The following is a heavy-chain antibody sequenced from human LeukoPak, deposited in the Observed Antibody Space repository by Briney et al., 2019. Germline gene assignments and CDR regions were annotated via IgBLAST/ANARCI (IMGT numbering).Heavy chain of an antibody. J-gene: IGHJ4*02. Sequence: GGSLRLSCAASGFTVSSNYMSWVRQAPGKGLEWVSVIYSGGSTYYADSVKGRFTISRDNSKNTLYLQMNSLRAEDTAVYYCARADYYDSSGYLGGYYFDYWGQGTLVTVSS. D-gene: IGHD3-22*01. CDR3: ARADYYDSSGYLGGYYFDY. V-gene: IGHV3-66*02. CDR1: GFTVSSNY. CDR2: IYSGGST.